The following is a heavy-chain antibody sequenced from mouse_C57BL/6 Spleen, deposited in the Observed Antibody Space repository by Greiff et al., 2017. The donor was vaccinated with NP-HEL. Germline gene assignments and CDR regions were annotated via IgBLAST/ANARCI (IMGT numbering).Heavy chain of an antibody. V-gene: IGHV5-6*01. CDR1: GFTFSSYG. CDR2: ISSGGSYT. CDR3: ASLYSSGY. D-gene: IGHD3-2*02. Sequence: EVQVVESGGDLVKPGGSLKLSCAASGFTFSSYGMSWVRQTPDKRLEWVATISSGGSYTYYPDSVKGRFTISRDNAKNTLYLQMSSLKSEDTAMYYCASLYSSGYWGQGTTLTVSS. J-gene: IGHJ2*01.